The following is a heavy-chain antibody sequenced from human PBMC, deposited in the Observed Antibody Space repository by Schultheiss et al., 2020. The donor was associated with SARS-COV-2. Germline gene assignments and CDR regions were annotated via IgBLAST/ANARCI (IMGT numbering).Heavy chain of an antibody. CDR3: ARGEYSGSYSGYYYYGMDV. CDR1: GGSFSGYY. Sequence: SETLSLTCAVYGGSFSGYYWSWIRQHPGKGLEWIGYIYYSGSTYYNPSLKSRVTISVDTSKNQFSLKLSSVTAADTALYYCARGEYSGSYSGYYYYGMDVWGQGTTVTVSS. V-gene: IGHV4-31*11. CDR2: IYYSGST. D-gene: IGHD1-26*01. J-gene: IGHJ6*02.